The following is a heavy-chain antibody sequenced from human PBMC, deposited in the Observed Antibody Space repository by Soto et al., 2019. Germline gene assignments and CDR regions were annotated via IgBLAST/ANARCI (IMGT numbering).Heavy chain of an antibody. CDR2: IHYTGNT. CDR3: ARLHFYDFWSGSVQVDV. CDR1: GGSVSSGTYQ. Sequence: SETLSLTCTVSGGSVSSGTYQWSWIRQSPGKGLEWIGYIHYTGNTNYNPSLKSRVSISVDTSKNHFSLKLTSVTAADTALYFCARLHFYDFWSGSVQVDVWGQGTAVTVSS. D-gene: IGHD3-3*01. J-gene: IGHJ6*02. V-gene: IGHV4-61*03.